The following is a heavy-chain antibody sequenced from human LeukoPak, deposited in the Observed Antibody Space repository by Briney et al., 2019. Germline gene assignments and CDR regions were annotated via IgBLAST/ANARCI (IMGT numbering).Heavy chain of an antibody. CDR3: ARGRGTSGSNRDFYFYYYMDV. V-gene: IGHV1-3*01. Sequence: ASVKVSCKASGYIFTDYAIHWLRQAPGQRPEWMGWMNAANGNTKYSQKFQGRITLIRDKSAATAYMELSSLRHDDLAVYYCARGRGTSGSNRDFYFYYYMDVWGKGTTVTVSS. CDR1: GYIFTDYA. D-gene: IGHD2-15*01. CDR2: MNAANGNT. J-gene: IGHJ6*03.